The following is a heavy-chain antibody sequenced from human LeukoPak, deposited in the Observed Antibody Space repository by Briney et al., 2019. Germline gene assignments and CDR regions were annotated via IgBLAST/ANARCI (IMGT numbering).Heavy chain of an antibody. Sequence: GGSLKLSCAASGFTFSGSAMHWVRQASGKGLEWVGRIRSKADSYATAYAASVKGRFTISRDDSKNTAYLQMNSLKTEDTAVYYCTKGYYYGMDVWGQGTTVTVSS. V-gene: IGHV3-73*01. J-gene: IGHJ6*02. CDR2: IRSKADSYAT. CDR1: GFTFSGSA. CDR3: TKGYYYGMDV.